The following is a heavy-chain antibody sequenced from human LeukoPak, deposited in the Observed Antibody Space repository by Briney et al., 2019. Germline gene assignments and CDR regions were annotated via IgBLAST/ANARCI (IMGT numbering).Heavy chain of an antibody. V-gene: IGHV1-2*02. CDR2: INPNSGGT. Sequence: ASVKVSCKASGYTFTDYYMHCVRQAPGQGLEWMGWINPNSGGTNYAQKFQDRVTMTRDTSISTAYMELSTLRSDDTAVYYCARGVSNGWYYFDYWGQGTLVTVSS. D-gene: IGHD6-19*01. J-gene: IGHJ4*02. CDR3: ARGVSNGWYYFDY. CDR1: GYTFTDYY.